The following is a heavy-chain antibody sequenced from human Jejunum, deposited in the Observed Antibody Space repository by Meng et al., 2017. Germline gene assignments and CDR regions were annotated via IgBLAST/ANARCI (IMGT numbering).Heavy chain of an antibody. D-gene: IGHD1-26*01. V-gene: IGHV3-23*01. Sequence: GGSLRLSCAASEFTFSECAMIWVRQAPGKGLEWVSGISGSGGSTHYADSVKGRFTISRDNSKNTLYLQMNSLRAEDTAVYFCAKPSLHDSVSYIDFDYWGQGTLVTVSS. CDR3: AKPSLHDSVSYIDFDY. CDR1: EFTFSECA. CDR2: ISGSGGST. J-gene: IGHJ4*02.